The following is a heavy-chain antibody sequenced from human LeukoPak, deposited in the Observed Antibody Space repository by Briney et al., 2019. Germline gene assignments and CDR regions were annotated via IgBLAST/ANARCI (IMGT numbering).Heavy chain of an antibody. CDR1: GGSISSYY. Sequence: PSETLSLTCTVSGGSISSYYWSWIRQPPGKGLEWTGYIYYSGSTNYNPSLKSRVTISVDTSKNQFSLKLSSVTAADTAVYYCARHRGSGWYYWGQGTLVTVSS. J-gene: IGHJ4*02. V-gene: IGHV4-59*08. D-gene: IGHD6-19*01. CDR3: ARHRGSGWYY. CDR2: IYYSGST.